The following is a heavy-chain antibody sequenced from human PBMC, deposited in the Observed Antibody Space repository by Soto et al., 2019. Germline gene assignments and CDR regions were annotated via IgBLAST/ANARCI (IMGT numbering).Heavy chain of an antibody. D-gene: IGHD3-22*01. CDR1: GFTFISYE. Sequence: GGSLRLSCAASGFTFISYEMNWARQAPGKGLEWVSYISSIGSTKYYADSVNGRFTISRDNAKNSLYLQMNGLRADDSAVYYCARVFRRAYDNNGYYFDYWGQGTLVTVSS. J-gene: IGHJ4*02. CDR2: ISSIGSTK. V-gene: IGHV3-48*03. CDR3: ARVFRRAYDNNGYYFDY.